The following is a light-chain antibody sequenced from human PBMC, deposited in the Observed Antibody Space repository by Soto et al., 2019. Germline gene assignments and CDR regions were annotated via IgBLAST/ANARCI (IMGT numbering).Light chain of an antibody. CDR1: SSDVGGYNY. CDR3: SSFTSGSTL. Sequence: QSVLTQPASVSGSPGQSITISCTGTSSDVGGYNYVCWYQQHPGKAPKLMIYEVSNRPSGVSNRFYGSKSGNTASLTISGLQAEDEADYYCSSFTSGSTLFGTGTKVTV. CDR2: EVS. J-gene: IGLJ1*01. V-gene: IGLV2-14*01.